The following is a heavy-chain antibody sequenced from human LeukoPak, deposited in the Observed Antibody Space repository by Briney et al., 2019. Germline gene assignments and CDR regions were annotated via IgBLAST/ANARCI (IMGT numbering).Heavy chain of an antibody. J-gene: IGHJ4*02. D-gene: IGHD6-19*01. CDR3: AKAAYPSGLWYFDS. V-gene: IGHV3-23*01. CDR1: GLTFSRYA. Sequence: QPGGSLRLSCVASGLTFSRYAMSWVRQAPGQGLEWVSAISGSGSSTNYADSVKGRFTISRDNSKNTLYLQMNSLRAEDTAVYYCAKAAYPSGLWYFDSWGQGILVTVSS. CDR2: ISGSGSST.